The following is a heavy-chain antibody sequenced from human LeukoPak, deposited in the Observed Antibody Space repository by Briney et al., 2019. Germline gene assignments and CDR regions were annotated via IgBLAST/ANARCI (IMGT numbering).Heavy chain of an antibody. CDR2: ISRSGGST. CDR1: GFTFSNYN. Sequence: PGGSLRLSCVGFGFTFSNYNLNWVRQAPGKGLEWVSSISRSGGSTYYAESVKGRLTISRDNAESSVYLQVNSLRVEDTAVYYCVRGDKRDYWRQGTLVTVSS. J-gene: IGHJ4*02. CDR3: VRGDKRDY. V-gene: IGHV3-21*01. D-gene: IGHD5-24*01.